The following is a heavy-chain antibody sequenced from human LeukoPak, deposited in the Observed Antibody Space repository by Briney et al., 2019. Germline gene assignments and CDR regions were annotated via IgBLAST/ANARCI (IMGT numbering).Heavy chain of an antibody. Sequence: ASVKVSCKASGYTFTGYYMHWVRQAPGQGLEWMGGIIPIFGTANYAQKFQGRVTITADESTSTAYMELSSLRSEDTAVYYCARFIKIAVAGTGANWFDPWGQGTLVTVSS. CDR2: IIPIFGTA. J-gene: IGHJ5*02. CDR3: ARFIKIAVAGTGANWFDP. D-gene: IGHD6-19*01. V-gene: IGHV1-69*13. CDR1: GYTFTGYY.